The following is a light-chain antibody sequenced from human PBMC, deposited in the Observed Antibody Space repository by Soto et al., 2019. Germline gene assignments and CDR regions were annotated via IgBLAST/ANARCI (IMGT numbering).Light chain of an antibody. CDR1: SSDVGGYNY. CDR2: EVS. J-gene: IGLJ2*01. Sequence: QSVLTQPPSASGSPGQSVTISCTGTSSDVGGYNYVSWYQQHPGKAPKLMIYEVSKRPSGVPDRFSGSKSGNTASLTFSGLQAEDEADYYCSSYAGSLVVFGGGTKVTVL. V-gene: IGLV2-8*01. CDR3: SSYAGSLVV.